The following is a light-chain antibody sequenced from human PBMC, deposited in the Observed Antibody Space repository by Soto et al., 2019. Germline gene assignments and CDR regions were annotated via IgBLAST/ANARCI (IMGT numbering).Light chain of an antibody. Sequence: EIIMTQSPATLSVSPGERVTLSCRASQSISGNLAWYQHKPGQAPRLLISGASARAPGFPARFSGSGSGTEFTLTISSLQSEDFAVYYCQQYNNWPGTFGQGTK. V-gene: IGKV3-15*01. CDR3: QQYNNWPGT. J-gene: IGKJ1*01. CDR2: GAS. CDR1: QSISGN.